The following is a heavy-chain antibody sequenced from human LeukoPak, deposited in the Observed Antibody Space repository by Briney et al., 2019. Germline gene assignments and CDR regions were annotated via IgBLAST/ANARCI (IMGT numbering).Heavy chain of an antibody. V-gene: IGHV4-59*08. CDR1: GVSISGHY. Sequence: KPSETLSLTCSVSGVSISGHYWSWIRLPPGKGLEWIGYISHSGDTRYSPSLKSRVTISLDTSKNQFSLTLNSVTAADTAVYYCARQPISGWDLHYWGQGTLVTVSS. J-gene: IGHJ4*02. CDR2: ISHSGDT. D-gene: IGHD6-19*01. CDR3: ARQPISGWDLHY.